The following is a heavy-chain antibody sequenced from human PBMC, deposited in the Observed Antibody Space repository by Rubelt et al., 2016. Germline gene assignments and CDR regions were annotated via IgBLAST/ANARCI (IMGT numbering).Heavy chain of an antibody. J-gene: IGHJ4*02. D-gene: IGHD5-18*01. CDR2: IKKDGTEQ. V-gene: IGHV3-7*01. Sequence: EVQLVESGGGLVQPGGSLRLSCAASGFTFSSYWMSWVRQAPGKGLEWVANIKKDGTEQYYVDSVTGRFTLPRDNAKTSLYLQINGLRAEETAVDYGARQRGYSDGYNDYWGQGTLVTVSS. CDR3: ARQRGYSDGYNDY. CDR1: GFTFSSYW.